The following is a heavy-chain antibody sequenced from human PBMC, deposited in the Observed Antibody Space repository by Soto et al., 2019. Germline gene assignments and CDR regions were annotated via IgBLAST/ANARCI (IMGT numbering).Heavy chain of an antibody. Sequence: PSETLSLTCTVSGGSVSSGSYYWSWIRQPPGKGLEWIGYIYYSGSTNYNSSLKSRVTISVDTSKNQFSLKLSSVTAADTAVYYCARAPSTHSRPYEYRLLYCSGGSCYEGPAAEYFQHWGQGTLVTVSS. V-gene: IGHV4-61*01. CDR3: ARAPSTHSRPYEYRLLYCSGGSCYEGPAAEYFQH. D-gene: IGHD2-15*01. CDR2: IYYSGST. J-gene: IGHJ1*01. CDR1: GGSVSSGSYY.